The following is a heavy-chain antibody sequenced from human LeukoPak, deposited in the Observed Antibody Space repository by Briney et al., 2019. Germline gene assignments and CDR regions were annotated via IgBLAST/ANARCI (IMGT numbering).Heavy chain of an antibody. D-gene: IGHD6-25*01. CDR2: IYYTGST. J-gene: IGHJ6*02. V-gene: IGHV4-31*03. CDR1: GGPVSRGVYY. Sequence: SDTLPLTCTVSGGPVSRGVYYWNWTRQRPGQGLEWIGYIYYTGSTFSSPSRQSSVTISLDTSHNQFSLSLNSVTAAVTAVYFCARSLSPDSAVGGLDVWGQGTTVTVS. CDR3: ARSLSPDSAVGGLDV.